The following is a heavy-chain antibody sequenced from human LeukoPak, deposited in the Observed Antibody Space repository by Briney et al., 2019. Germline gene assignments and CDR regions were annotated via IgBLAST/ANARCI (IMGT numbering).Heavy chain of an antibody. CDR3: ARRAYCSSTSCYWNDY. CDR2: IYYSGST. V-gene: IGHV4-39*01. CDR1: GGSISSSSYY. D-gene: IGHD2-2*01. Sequence: SETLSLTCTVSGGSISSSSYYWGWIRQPPGKGLEWIGSIYYSGSTYYNPSLKSRVTISVDTSKNQFSLKLSSVTAADTAVYYCARRAYCSSTSCYWNDYWGQGTLTTVSS. J-gene: IGHJ4*02.